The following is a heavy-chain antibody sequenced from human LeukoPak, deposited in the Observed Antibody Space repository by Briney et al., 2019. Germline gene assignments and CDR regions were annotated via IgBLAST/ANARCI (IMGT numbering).Heavy chain of an antibody. J-gene: IGHJ4*02. V-gene: IGHV3-74*01. Sequence: GGSLRLSCAASGFSFSGHWMHWARQLPGKGLVWVSRISPTGSTTSYADSVKGRFTVSRDNAKNSLYLQMNSLRVEDTAVYYCARDGAATGPDFDYWGQGTPVTVSS. CDR1: GFSFSGHW. D-gene: IGHD6-13*01. CDR3: ARDGAATGPDFDY. CDR2: ISPTGSTT.